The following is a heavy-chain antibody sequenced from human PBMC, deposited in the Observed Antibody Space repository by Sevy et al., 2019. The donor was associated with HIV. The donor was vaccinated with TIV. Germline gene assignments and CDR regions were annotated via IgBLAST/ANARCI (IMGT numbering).Heavy chain of an antibody. V-gene: IGHV4-34*01. CDR1: GGSFSGYY. Sequence: SETLSLTCAVYGGSFSGYYWSWIRQPPGKGLEWIGEINHSGSTNYNPSLKSRVTISVDTSKNQFSLKLSSVTAAGTAVYYCARGLGVKSDYYYYGMDVWGQGTTVTVSS. CDR3: ARGLGVKSDYYYYGMDV. D-gene: IGHD1-26*01. CDR2: INHSGST. J-gene: IGHJ6*02.